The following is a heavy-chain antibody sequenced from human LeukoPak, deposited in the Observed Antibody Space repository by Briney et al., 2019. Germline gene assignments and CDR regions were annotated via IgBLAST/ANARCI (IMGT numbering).Heavy chain of an antibody. CDR3: AGDGSGSYYRPYYYYGMDV. Sequence: ASVTVSCTASGYTFTSYYMHWVRQAPGQGLEWMGIINPSGGSTSYAQKFQGRVTMTRDTSTSTVYMELSSLRSEDTAVYYCAGDGSGSYYRPYYYYGMDVWGQGTTVTVSS. CDR2: INPSGGST. CDR1: GYTFTSYY. J-gene: IGHJ6*02. D-gene: IGHD3-10*01. V-gene: IGHV1-46*01.